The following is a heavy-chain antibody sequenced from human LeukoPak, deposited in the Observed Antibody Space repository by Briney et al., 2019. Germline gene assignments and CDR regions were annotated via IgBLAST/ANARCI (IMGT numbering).Heavy chain of an antibody. V-gene: IGHV4-34*01. D-gene: IGHD3-10*02. CDR1: GRSFSGYY. J-gene: IGHJ5*02. CDR3: ASLFGELSPRFDP. Sequence: PSETLSLTCAVYGRSFSGYYWTWIRQTPGKGLEWIGEINHSGSTNYNPSLKSRVTISVDTSKNQFSLKLSSVTAADTAVYYCASLFGELSPRFDPWGQGTLVTVSS. CDR2: INHSGST.